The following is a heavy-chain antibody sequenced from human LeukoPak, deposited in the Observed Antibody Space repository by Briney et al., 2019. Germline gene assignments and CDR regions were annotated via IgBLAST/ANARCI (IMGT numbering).Heavy chain of an antibody. V-gene: IGHV3-7*04. CDR3: ARGFCSGGICYRITGTFDV. D-gene: IGHD2-15*01. J-gene: IGHJ3*01. CDR1: GFTFSSYG. Sequence: PGGSLRLSCAASGFTFSSYGMHWVRQAPGKGLEWVANIKEDGSEKYYVDSVKGRFTISRDNAKNSLYLQMNSLRAEDTAVYYCARGFCSGGICYRITGTFDVWGQGTMVTVSS. CDR2: IKEDGSEK.